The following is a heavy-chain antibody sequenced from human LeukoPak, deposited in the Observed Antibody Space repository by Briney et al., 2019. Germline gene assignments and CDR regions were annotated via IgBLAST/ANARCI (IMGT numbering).Heavy chain of an antibody. V-gene: IGHV1-69*13. J-gene: IGHJ4*02. D-gene: IGHD2-15*01. CDR3: ARALGYCSGGSCYLDY. Sequence: SVKVSCKASGGTSSSYAISWVRQAPGQGLEWMGGTIPIFGTANYAQKFQGRVTITADESTSTAYMELSSLRSEDTAVYYCARALGYCSGGSCYLDYWGQGTLVTVSS. CDR1: GGTSSSYA. CDR2: TIPIFGTA.